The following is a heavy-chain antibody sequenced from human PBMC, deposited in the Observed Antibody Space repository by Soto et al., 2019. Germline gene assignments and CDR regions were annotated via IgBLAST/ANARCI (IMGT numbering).Heavy chain of an antibody. CDR3: ARSDYYGASDY. Sequence: TLSLTCTVSGGSVVIGTYCLGWVRQPPGKGLGWIGYVYYSGSTTYNPPLKGRATISVDTSKHQFSLRLTSVTAADTAVYYCARSDYYGASDYWGQGRLVTVSS. D-gene: IGHD4-17*01. J-gene: IGHJ4*02. V-gene: IGHV4-61*01. CDR2: VYYSGST. CDR1: GGSVVIGTYC.